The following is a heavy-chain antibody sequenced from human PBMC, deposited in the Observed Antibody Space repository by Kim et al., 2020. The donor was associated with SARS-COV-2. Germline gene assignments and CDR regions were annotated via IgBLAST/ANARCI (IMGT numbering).Heavy chain of an antibody. J-gene: IGHJ6*02. CDR1: GFTFDDYA. CDR2: ISWNSGSI. V-gene: IGHV3-9*01. Sequence: GGSLRLSCAASGFTFDDYAMHWVRQAPGKGLEWVSGISWNSGSIGYADSVKGRLTISRDNAKNSLYLQMNSLRAEDTALYYCAKDHGSGSYYHFRHYYYGMDVWGQGTTVTVSS. D-gene: IGHD3-10*01. CDR3: AKDHGSGSYYHFRHYYYGMDV.